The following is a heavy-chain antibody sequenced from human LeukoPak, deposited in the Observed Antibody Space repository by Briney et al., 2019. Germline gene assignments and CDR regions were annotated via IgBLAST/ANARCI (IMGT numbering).Heavy chain of an antibody. V-gene: IGHV3-7*03. CDR3: ARDEAAYYYDSNDAFDI. CDR2: IKRDGSEK. J-gene: IGHJ3*02. Sequence: GGSLRLSCAASGFTFSSYWMSWVRQAPGKGLEWVANIKRDGSEKYYVDSVKGRFTISRDNAKNSLYLQMNSLRSEDTAVYYCARDEAAYYYDSNDAFDIWGQGTMVTVSS. CDR1: GFTFSSYW. D-gene: IGHD3-22*01.